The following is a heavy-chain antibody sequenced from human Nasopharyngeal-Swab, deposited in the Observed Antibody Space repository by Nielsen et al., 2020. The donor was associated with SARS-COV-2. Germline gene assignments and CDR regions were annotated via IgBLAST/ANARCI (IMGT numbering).Heavy chain of an antibody. V-gene: IGHV4-31*03. D-gene: IGHD6-13*01. CDR2: IYYSGST. Sequence: SETLSLTCTVSGGSISSGGYYWSWIRQHPGKGLEWIGYIYYSGSTYYNPSLKSRVTISVDTSKNQFSLKLSSVTAADPAVYYCARTRAYSSSWSRDYYYYGMDVWGQGTTVTVSS. CDR1: GGSISSGGYY. J-gene: IGHJ6*02. CDR3: ARTRAYSSSWSRDYYYYGMDV.